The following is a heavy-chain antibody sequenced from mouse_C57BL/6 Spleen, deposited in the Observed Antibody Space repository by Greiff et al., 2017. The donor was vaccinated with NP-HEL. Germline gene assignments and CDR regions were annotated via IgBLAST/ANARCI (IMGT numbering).Heavy chain of an antibody. CDR3: ARGVVATYYYAMEY. D-gene: IGHD1-1*01. V-gene: IGHV1-52*01. CDR1: GYTFTSYW. Sequence: QVQLQQPGAELVRPGSSVKLSCKASGYTFTSYWMHWVKQRPIQGLEWIGNIDPSDSETHYNQKFKDKATLTVDKSSSTAYMQLSSLTSEDSAVYDCARGVVATYYYAMEYWGQGTSVTVAS. J-gene: IGHJ4*01. CDR2: IDPSDSET.